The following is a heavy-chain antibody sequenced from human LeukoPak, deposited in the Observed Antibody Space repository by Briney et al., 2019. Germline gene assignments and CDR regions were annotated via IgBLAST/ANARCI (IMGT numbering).Heavy chain of an antibody. CDR3: AKDRPDYYDSSGQNWYFDL. V-gene: IGHV3-23*01. CDR2: ISGSGGST. Sequence: PGGSLRLSCAASGFTFSSYAMSWVRQAPGKGLEWVSAISGSGGSTYYADSVKGRFTISRDNSKNTLYLQMNSLRAEDTAVYYCAKDRPDYYDSSGQNWYFDLWGRGTLVTVSS. J-gene: IGHJ2*01. D-gene: IGHD3-22*01. CDR1: GFTFSSYA.